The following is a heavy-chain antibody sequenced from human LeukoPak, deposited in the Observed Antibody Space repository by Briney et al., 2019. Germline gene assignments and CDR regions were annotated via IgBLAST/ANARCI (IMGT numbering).Heavy chain of an antibody. V-gene: IGHV4-59*08. CDR3: ARQLRITVTTAYFDY. CDR1: GGSISSYY. Sequence: SETLSLTCTVSGGSISSYYWSWIRQPPGKGLEWIGYIYYSGSTNYNPSLKSRVTISVDTSKNQFSLKLSSVTAADTAVYYCARQLRITVTTAYFDYWGQGTLVTVSS. CDR2: IYYSGST. J-gene: IGHJ4*02. D-gene: IGHD4-17*01.